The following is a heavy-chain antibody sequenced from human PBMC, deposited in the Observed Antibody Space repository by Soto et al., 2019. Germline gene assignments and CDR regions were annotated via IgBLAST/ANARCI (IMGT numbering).Heavy chain of an antibody. J-gene: IGHJ6*03. CDR2: ISAYNGNT. CDR3: ARAEVPVAYYYYYYYMDV. V-gene: IGHV1-18*01. D-gene: IGHD2-2*01. Sequence: GASVKVSCKASGYTFTSYGISWVQQAPGQGLEWMGWISAYNGNTNYAQKLQGRVTMTTDTSTSTAYMELRSLRSDDTAVYYCARAEVPVAYYYYYYYMDVWGKGTTVTVSS. CDR1: GYTFTSYG.